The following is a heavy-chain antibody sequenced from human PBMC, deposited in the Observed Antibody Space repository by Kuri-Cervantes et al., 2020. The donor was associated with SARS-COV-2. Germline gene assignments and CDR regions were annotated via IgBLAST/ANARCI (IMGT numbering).Heavy chain of an antibody. CDR1: GGSISSSSYY. V-gene: IGHV4-61*02. Sequence: SETLSLTCTVSGGSISSSSYYWGWIRQPAGKGLEWIGRIYTSGSTNYNPSLKSRVTMSVDTSKNQFSLKLSSVTAADTAVYYCASSHCSSTSCYKWALDYWGQGTLVTVSS. CDR2: IYTSGST. D-gene: IGHD2-2*02. J-gene: IGHJ4*02. CDR3: ASSHCSSTSCYKWALDY.